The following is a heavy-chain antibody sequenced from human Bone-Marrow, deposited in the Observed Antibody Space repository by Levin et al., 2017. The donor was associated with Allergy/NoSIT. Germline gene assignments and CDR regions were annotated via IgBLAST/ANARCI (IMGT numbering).Heavy chain of an antibody. CDR2: IYKRGTT. V-gene: IGHV4-30-4*01. D-gene: IGHD4/OR15-4a*01. Sequence: SETLSLTCTVSGGSINSGDFHWTWIRQSPGKGLEWIGYIYKRGTTYYNPSLRNRVMISADASQCQFSFKLTSATGPVSARYFCARSRDCSGGTCYGVGGENPFDSWGQGTLVTVSS. CDR1: GGSINSGDFH. J-gene: IGHJ4*02. CDR3: ARSRDCSGGTCYGVGGENPFDS.